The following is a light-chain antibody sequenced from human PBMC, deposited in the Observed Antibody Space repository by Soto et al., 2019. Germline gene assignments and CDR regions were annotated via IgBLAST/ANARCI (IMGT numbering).Light chain of an antibody. CDR1: QSVSSY. V-gene: IGKV3-11*01. CDR2: DAS. CDR3: QQGFYWPRFT. Sequence: EIVLTQSPATLSLSPGERATLSCRASQSVSSYVAWYHQKPGQAPRLLIYDASNTATGIPARFSGGGSGTDFTLTISSLEPEDVAVYYCQQGFYWPRFTFGQGTKLEIK. J-gene: IGKJ2*01.